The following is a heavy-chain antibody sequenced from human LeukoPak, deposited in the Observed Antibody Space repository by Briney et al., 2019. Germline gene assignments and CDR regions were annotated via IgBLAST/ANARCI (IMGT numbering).Heavy chain of an antibody. CDR3: ARVTGGFYSHFDY. CDR2: ISSSSSTI. V-gene: IGHV3-48*04. Sequence: GGSLRLSCAASGFTFSSYSMNWVRQAPGKGLEWVSYISSSSSTIYYADSVQGRFTISRDNAKNSLYLQMNSLRAEDTAVYYCARVTGGFYSHFDYWGQGTLVTVSS. J-gene: IGHJ4*02. CDR1: GFTFSSYS. D-gene: IGHD3-22*01.